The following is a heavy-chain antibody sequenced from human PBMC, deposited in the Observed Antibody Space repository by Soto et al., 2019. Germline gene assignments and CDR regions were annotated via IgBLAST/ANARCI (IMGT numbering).Heavy chain of an antibody. CDR3: AKDVDYGDYMGY. Sequence: QVQLVESGGGVVQPGRSLRLSCAASGFTFSSYGMHWVRQAPGKGLEWVAVISYDGSNKYYADSVKGRFTISRDNSKNTLYLQMNSLRAEDTAVYYCAKDVDYGDYMGYWGQGTLVNVSS. D-gene: IGHD3-16*01. J-gene: IGHJ4*02. V-gene: IGHV3-30*18. CDR2: ISYDGSNK. CDR1: GFTFSSYG.